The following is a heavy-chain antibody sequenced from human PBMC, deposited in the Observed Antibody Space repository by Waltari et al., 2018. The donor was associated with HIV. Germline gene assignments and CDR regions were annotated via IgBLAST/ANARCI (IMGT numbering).Heavy chain of an antibody. CDR1: GYTFTSYC. CDR3: ARVVGAAAGTVYYYYGMDV. D-gene: IGHD6-13*01. Sequence: QLQLVQSGAEVKKPGASVEVSGKASGYTFTSYCISSVRQAPGQSLGWMGRVSAYNGNTNYAQKIQGRVTMTTDTSTSTAYMELRSLRSDDTAVYYCARVVGAAAGTVYYYYGMDVWGQGTTVTVSS. CDR2: VSAYNGNT. V-gene: IGHV1-18*01. J-gene: IGHJ6*02.